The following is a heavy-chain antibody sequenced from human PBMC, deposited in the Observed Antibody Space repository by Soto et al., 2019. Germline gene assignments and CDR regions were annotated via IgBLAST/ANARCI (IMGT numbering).Heavy chain of an antibody. Sequence: QVQLVQSGAEVKKPGSSVKVSCKPYGSTFSSYSVSWVRQAPGQGLEWMGRIIPTLGIANYAQNLQDRVTITADKSTTTAYMELGSLRSGDTAVYFCAKDESEGGMDVWGQGTTVTVSS. D-gene: IGHD3-3*01. J-gene: IGHJ6*02. CDR3: AKDESEGGMDV. CDR1: GSTFSSYS. CDR2: IIPTLGIA. V-gene: IGHV1-69*08.